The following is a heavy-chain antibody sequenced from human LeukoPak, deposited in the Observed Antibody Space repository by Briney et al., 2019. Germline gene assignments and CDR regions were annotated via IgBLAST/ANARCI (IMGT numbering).Heavy chain of an antibody. J-gene: IGHJ3*02. CDR3: ARDPYGSGSTSFDI. Sequence: GGSLRLSCAASGFTFSDHHMDWVRQAPAKGLEWVAVIWYDGSNKYYADSVKGRFTISRDNSKNTLYLQMNSLRAEDTAVYYCARDPYGSGSTSFDIWGQGTMVTVSS. D-gene: IGHD3-10*01. CDR2: IWYDGSNK. V-gene: IGHV3-33*08. CDR1: GFTFSDHH.